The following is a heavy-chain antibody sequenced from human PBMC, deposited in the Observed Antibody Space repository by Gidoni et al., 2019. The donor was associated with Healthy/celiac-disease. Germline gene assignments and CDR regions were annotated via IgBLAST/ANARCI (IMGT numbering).Heavy chain of an antibody. CDR2: INPNSGGT. CDR3: ARDLIVVVPAAIDGMDV. J-gene: IGHJ6*02. D-gene: IGHD2-2*01. Sequence: INPNSGGTNYAQKFQGRVTMTRDTSISTAYMELSRLRSDDTAVYYCARDLIVVVPAAIDGMDVWGQGTTVTVSS. V-gene: IGHV1-2*02.